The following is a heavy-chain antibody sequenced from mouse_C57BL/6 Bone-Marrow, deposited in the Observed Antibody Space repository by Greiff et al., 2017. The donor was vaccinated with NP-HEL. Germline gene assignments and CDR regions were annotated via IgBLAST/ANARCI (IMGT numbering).Heavy chain of an antibody. J-gene: IGHJ3*01. CDR3: ARDDYDGGSY. CDR1: GFTFSSYA. CDR2: ISDGGSYT. D-gene: IGHD2-4*01. V-gene: IGHV5-4*01. Sequence: EVKVEESGGGLVKPGGSLKLSCAASGFTFSSYAMSWVRQTPEKRLEWVATISDGGSYTYYPDNVKGRFTISRDNAKNNLYLQMSHLKSEDTAMYYCARDDYDGGSYWGQGTLVTVSA.